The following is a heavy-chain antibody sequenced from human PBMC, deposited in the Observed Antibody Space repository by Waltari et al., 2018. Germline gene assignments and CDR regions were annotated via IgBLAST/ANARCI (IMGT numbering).Heavy chain of an antibody. V-gene: IGHV3-15*01. D-gene: IGHD2-2*01. CDR3: TTEGGRTWPMY. Sequence: EVQLVESGGGLVKPGDSLRLSCVASGFTFANAWINWVGQAPGKGGEGVGRLKSKAEGGTTEYAAPVKGRFAISRDDSKDTAYLQMNSLKTEDTAMYFCTTEGGRTWPMYWGQGTLVTVSS. CDR1: GFTFANAW. CDR2: LKSKAEGGTT. J-gene: IGHJ4*02.